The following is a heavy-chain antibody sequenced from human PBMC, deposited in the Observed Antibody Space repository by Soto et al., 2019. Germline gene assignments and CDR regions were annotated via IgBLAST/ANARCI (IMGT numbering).Heavy chain of an antibody. V-gene: IGHV1-2*02. CDR2: IGPKNGAP. Sequence: SGKVSWKSSGYTFTGHYIHWRRNAHEQGTEWVGEIGPKNGAPRYAQKFQGRVTMTRDTSSTTVYMQLNNLSPDGTSLHYVWRGGSRKILGFYWGQRRPVTAS. D-gene: IGHD1-1*01. CDR1: GYTFTGHY. CDR3: WRGGSRKILGFY. J-gene: IGHJ4*02.